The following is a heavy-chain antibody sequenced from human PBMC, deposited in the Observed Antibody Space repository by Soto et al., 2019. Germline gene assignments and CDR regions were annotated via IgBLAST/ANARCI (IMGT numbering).Heavy chain of an antibody. J-gene: IGHJ4*02. D-gene: IGHD2-21*01. Sequence: EVQLVESGGGLVQPGGSLKLSCAASGFTFTDSAIHWVRQASGKGPEWVGRIRNKVNTYATAYAASVKGRFTISRDDAPGTTYLQMNSLQAEDTAVYYWSRRRDWTATDPLDYWGQGTLVTVSS. CDR2: IRNKVNTYAT. V-gene: IGHV3-73*02. CDR3: SRRRDWTATDPLDY. CDR1: GFTFTDSA.